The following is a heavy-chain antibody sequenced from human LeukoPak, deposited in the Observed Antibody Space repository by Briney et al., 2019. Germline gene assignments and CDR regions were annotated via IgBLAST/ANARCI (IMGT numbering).Heavy chain of an antibody. CDR3: ARLTGHDY. CDR2: INWNGNDI. D-gene: IGHD3-9*01. Sequence: PGGSLRLSCAASGFRFDDYAMHWVRQAPGKGLEWVSGINWNGNDIGYADSVKGRFTISRDNAKKSLYLQMNSLRAEDTAVYYCARLTGHDYWGQGTLVTVSS. J-gene: IGHJ4*02. V-gene: IGHV3-9*01. CDR1: GFRFDDYA.